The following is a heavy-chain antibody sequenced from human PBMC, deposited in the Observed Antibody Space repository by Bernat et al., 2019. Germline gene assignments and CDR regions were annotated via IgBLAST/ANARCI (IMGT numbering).Heavy chain of an antibody. D-gene: IGHD5-24*01. CDR2: IWYDGSNK. V-gene: IGHV3-33*01. CDR1: GFTFSSYG. Sequence: QVQLVESGGGVVQPGRSLRLSCAASGFTFSSYGMHWVRQAPGKGLGWVAVIWYDGSNKYYADSVKGRFTISRDNSKNTLYLQMNSLRAEDTAVYYCARDGGKGWLQFGPFDYWGQGTLVTVSS. J-gene: IGHJ4*02. CDR3: ARDGGKGWLQFGPFDY.